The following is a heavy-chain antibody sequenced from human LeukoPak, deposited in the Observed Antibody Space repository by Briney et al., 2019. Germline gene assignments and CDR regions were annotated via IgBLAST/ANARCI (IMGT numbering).Heavy chain of an antibody. V-gene: IGHV3-48*01. CDR2: IRGGSNTM. J-gene: IGHJ4*02. CDR1: GFPFSTYN. D-gene: IGHD3-10*01. Sequence: GGSLRLSCAASGFPFSTYNMNWVRQAPGKGLEWISYIRGGSNTMYYADSARGRFTISRDNAKNSLYLQMNSLRAEDTAVYFCAREGASGSYLDYWGQGTLVTVSS. CDR3: AREGASGSYLDY.